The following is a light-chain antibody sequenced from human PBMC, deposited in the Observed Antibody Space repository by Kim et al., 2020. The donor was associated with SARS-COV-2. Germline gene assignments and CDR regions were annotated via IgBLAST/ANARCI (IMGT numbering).Light chain of an antibody. CDR2: VAS. V-gene: IGKV3-20*01. CDR3: QQYGNSPWT. CDR1: QSVINNY. J-gene: IGKJ1*01. Sequence: DIVLTQSPGTLSLSPGDRATLSCRASQSVINNYLAWYQQKPGQAPRLLMYVASTRATDIPDSFSGSGSGTDFTLTISRLEPEDFAVYYCQQYGNSPWTFGQGTKVDIK.